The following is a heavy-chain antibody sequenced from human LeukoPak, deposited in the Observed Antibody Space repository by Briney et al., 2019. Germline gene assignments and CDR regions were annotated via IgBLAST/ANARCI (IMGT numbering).Heavy chain of an antibody. J-gene: IGHJ6*02. Sequence: GGSLRLSCAASGFTFSSYSMNWVRQAPGKGLEWVSGISWNSGSIGYADSVKGRFTISRDNAKNSLYLQMNSLRAEDTALYYCAKDISSSLYYYYGMDVWGQGTTVTVSS. D-gene: IGHD6-6*01. V-gene: IGHV3-9*01. CDR3: AKDISSSLYYYYGMDV. CDR2: ISWNSGSI. CDR1: GFTFSSYS.